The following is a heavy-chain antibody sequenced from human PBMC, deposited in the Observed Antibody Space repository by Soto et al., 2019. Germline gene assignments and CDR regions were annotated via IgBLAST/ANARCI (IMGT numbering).Heavy chain of an antibody. D-gene: IGHD2-8*02. CDR1: GFTSSNYW. CDR3: SRGTDLRYCTGYSCPCLDA. J-gene: IGHJ6*02. V-gene: IGHV3-7*03. Sequence: EVQLVESGGGLVQPGGSLRLSCVASGFTSSNYWMTWVRQAPGKGLEWVANIAQDGTEEHYVDSVRGRFTNSRDNGQNSLSLKMNSLRAEDTAMYYCSRGTDLRYCTGYSCPCLDAWGQGTTVTVSS. CDR2: IAQDGTEE.